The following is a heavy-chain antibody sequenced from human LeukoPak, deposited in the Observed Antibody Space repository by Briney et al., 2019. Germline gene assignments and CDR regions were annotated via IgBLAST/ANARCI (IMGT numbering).Heavy chain of an antibody. D-gene: IGHD2-15*01. CDR2: TSSSGGST. Sequence: GGSLRLSCAASGFTFSSYAMSWVRQAPGKGLEWVSGTSSSGGSTYYAGSVKGRFTISRDNSKNTLYLQMNSMRVEDTAVYYCAKNGGSQCYSHLDSWGQGTLVTVSS. CDR1: GFTFSSYA. J-gene: IGHJ4*02. CDR3: AKNGGSQCYSHLDS. V-gene: IGHV3-23*01.